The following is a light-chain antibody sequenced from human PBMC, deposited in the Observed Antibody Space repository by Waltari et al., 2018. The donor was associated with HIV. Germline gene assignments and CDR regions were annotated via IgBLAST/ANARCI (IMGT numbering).Light chain of an antibody. V-gene: IGLV3-25*03. CDR1: GLPAKY. CDR3: QSTDFEGTWV. Sequence: SYGLTQTPSVSVSPGPTARITCSRSGLPAKYSSRYRQKPGQAPLLIRYKEIERTSGFPGGSAGSRSGTTVTLTINKVQAEDDVDYYCQSTDFEGTWVFGGGTRLTVL. CDR2: KEI. J-gene: IGLJ3*02.